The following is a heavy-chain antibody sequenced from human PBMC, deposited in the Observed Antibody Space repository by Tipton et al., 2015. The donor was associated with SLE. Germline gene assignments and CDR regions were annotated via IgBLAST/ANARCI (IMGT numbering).Heavy chain of an antibody. Sequence: TLSLTCAVYGGSFSGYYWSWIRQPPGKGLEWIGEINHSGSTNYNPSLKSRVTISVDASKNQFSLNLSSVTAADTAVYYCARSSGAPDIGYLYYFDYWGQGTLVTVSS. CDR1: GGSFSGYY. J-gene: IGHJ4*02. V-gene: IGHV4-34*01. CDR2: INHSGST. CDR3: ARSSGAPDIGYLYYFDY. D-gene: IGHD3-22*01.